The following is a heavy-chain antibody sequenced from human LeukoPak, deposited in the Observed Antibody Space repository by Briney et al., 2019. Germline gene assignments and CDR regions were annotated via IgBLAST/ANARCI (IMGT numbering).Heavy chain of an antibody. CDR1: GFTFSSYG. V-gene: IGHV3-23*01. CDR3: AKSWDDCSSTSCYGY. J-gene: IGHJ4*02. D-gene: IGHD2-2*01. Sequence: GGSLRLSCAASGFTFSSYGMTWVRQAPGKGLEWVAAISDSGTRTFYVDSVKGRFTISRDNSKNTLYLQMNSLRAEDTAVYYCAKSWDDCSSTSCYGYWGQGTLVTVSS. CDR2: ISDSGTRT.